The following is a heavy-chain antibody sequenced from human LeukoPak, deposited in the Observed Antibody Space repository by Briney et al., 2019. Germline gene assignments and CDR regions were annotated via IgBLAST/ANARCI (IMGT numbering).Heavy chain of an antibody. CDR2: INSDGSEA. Sequence: GGSLRLSCAASGFTLSNYYMHWVRHAPGKGRGWVSRINSDGSEAIYADSVKGRFTISRDNAKTTVYLQMNSLRADDTAVYYCARYGDYVIWGQGTLVTVSS. CDR3: ARYGDYVI. CDR1: GFTLSNYY. D-gene: IGHD4-17*01. V-gene: IGHV3-74*01. J-gene: IGHJ4*02.